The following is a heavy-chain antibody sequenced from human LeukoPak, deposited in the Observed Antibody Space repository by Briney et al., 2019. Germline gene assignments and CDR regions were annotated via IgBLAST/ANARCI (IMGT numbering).Heavy chain of an antibody. CDR3: GAGYSSGWPRH. V-gene: IGHV3-21*01. CDR2: ISSSSSYI. J-gene: IGHJ4*02. Sequence: GGSLRLSCAASGFTFSSYSMNWVRQAPGKGLEWVSSISSSSSYIYYADSVKGRFTISRDNAKNSLYLQMSSLRDDDTAVYYCGAGYSSGWPRHWGQGTLVTVSS. CDR1: GFTFSSYS. D-gene: IGHD6-19*01.